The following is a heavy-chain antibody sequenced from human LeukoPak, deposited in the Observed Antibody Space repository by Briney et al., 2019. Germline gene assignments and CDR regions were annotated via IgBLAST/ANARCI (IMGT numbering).Heavy chain of an antibody. CDR3: AKSSCSSTSCSRIDY. V-gene: IGHV3-30*18. CDR2: ISYDGSNK. Sequence: GRSLRLSCAASGFTFSSYGMHWVRQAPGKGLEWVAVISYDGSNKYYTDSVKGRFTISRGNSKNTLYLQMNSLRAEDTAVYYCAKSSCSSTSCSRIDYWGQGTLVTVSS. J-gene: IGHJ4*02. D-gene: IGHD2-2*01. CDR1: GFTFSSYG.